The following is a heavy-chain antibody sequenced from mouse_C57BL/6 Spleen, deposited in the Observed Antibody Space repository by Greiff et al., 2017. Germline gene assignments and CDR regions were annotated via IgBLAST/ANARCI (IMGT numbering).Heavy chain of an antibody. CDR2: ISDGGSYT. CDR1: GFTFSSYA. CDR3: ARNYYGSSRVWYFDV. J-gene: IGHJ1*03. D-gene: IGHD1-1*01. V-gene: IGHV5-4*03. Sequence: EVKLVESGGGLVKPGGSLKLSCAASGFTFSSYAMSWVRQTPEKRLEWVATISDGGSYTYYPDNVKGRFTISRDNAKNNLYLQMSHLKSEDTAMYYCARNYYGSSRVWYFDVWGTGTTVTVSS.